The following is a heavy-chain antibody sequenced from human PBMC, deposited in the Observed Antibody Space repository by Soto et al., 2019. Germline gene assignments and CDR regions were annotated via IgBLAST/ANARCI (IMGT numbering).Heavy chain of an antibody. CDR3: ARGGTAAYYFDY. J-gene: IGHJ4*02. CDR2: IYYSGIT. Sequence: SETLSLTCTVSGGSISSYYWSWIRQPPGKGLEWIGYIYYSGITNYNPSLRSRVTISVDTSKNQFFLKLSSVTAADTAVYYCARGGTAAYYFDYWGQGTLVTVSS. V-gene: IGHV4-59*01. CDR1: GGSISSYY. D-gene: IGHD2-2*01.